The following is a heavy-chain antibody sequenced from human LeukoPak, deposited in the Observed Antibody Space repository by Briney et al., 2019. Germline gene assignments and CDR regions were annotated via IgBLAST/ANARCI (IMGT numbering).Heavy chain of an antibody. CDR2: ISGSGGST. CDR3: AREGWLEWCDY. CDR1: GFTFSSYA. V-gene: IGHV3-23*01. J-gene: IGHJ4*02. D-gene: IGHD3-3*01. Sequence: GGSLRLSCAASGFTFSSYAMSWVRQAPGKGLEWVSAISGSGGSTYYADSVKGRFTISRDNAKNSLYLQMNSLRAEDTAVYYCAREGWLEWCDYWGQGTLVTVSS.